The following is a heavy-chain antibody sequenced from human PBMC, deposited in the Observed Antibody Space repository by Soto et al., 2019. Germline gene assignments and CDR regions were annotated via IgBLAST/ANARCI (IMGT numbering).Heavy chain of an antibody. Sequence: QVQLVESGGGVVQPGRSLRLSCAASGFTFSSYGMHWVRQAPGKGLEWVAVISYDGSNKYYADSVKGRFTISRDNSKNTLYLQMNSLRAEDTAVYYCAKEASGWFGEPFMDVWGQGTTVTVSS. J-gene: IGHJ6*02. D-gene: IGHD3-10*01. CDR2: ISYDGSNK. CDR1: GFTFSSYG. CDR3: AKEASGWFGEPFMDV. V-gene: IGHV3-30*18.